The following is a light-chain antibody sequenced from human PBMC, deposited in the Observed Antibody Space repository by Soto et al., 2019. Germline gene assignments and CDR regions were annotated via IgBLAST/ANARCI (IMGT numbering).Light chain of an antibody. CDR2: AAS. CDR3: QQSYSTPLT. J-gene: IGKJ4*01. Sequence: DIQMTQSPSSLSASVGDRVTITCRASQSISSYLNWYQQKPGKAPKLLIYAASSLQSGAPSRFSGSGSGTDFTLTISSLQPEDFETYYCQQSYSTPLTFVGGTKVDI. V-gene: IGKV1-39*01. CDR1: QSISSY.